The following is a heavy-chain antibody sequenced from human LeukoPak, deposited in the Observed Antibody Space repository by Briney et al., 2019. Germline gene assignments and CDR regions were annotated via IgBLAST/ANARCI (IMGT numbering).Heavy chain of an antibody. D-gene: IGHD3-9*01. V-gene: IGHV1-3*01. CDR1: GYTFTSYA. CDR3: ARGFRDYDILTGPVDY. J-gene: IGHJ4*02. CDR2: INAGNGNT. Sequence: ASVKVPCKASGYTFTSYAMHWVRQAPGQRLEWKGWINAGNGNTKYSQKFQGRVTITRDTSASTAYMELSSLRSEDTAVYYCARGFRDYDILTGPVDYWGQGTLVTVSS.